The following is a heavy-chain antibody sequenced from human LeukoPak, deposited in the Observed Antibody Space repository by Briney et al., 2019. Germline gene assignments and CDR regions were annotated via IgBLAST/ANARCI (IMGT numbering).Heavy chain of an antibody. CDR3: AREGPRGNSQFDY. CDR2: IKQDGSEK. D-gene: IGHD2/OR15-2a*01. J-gene: IGHJ4*02. V-gene: IGHV3-7*01. CDR1: GFTFSSYW. Sequence: GGSLRLSCAASGFTFSSYWMSWVRQAPGKGLEWVANIKQDGSEKYYVDSVRGRFTISRDNAKNSLYLQMNSLRAEDTAVYYCAREGPRGNSQFDYWGQGTLVTVSS.